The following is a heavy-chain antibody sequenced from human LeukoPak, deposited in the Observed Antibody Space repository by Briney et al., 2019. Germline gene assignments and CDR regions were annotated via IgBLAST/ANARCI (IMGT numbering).Heavy chain of an antibody. J-gene: IGHJ4*02. CDR2: ISSSSSYI. D-gene: IGHD2-15*01. V-gene: IGHV3-21*01. CDR1: GFTFSSYS. CDR3: ARVEAVAATHDDY. Sequence: NPGGSLRLSCAASGFTFSSYSMNWVRQAPGKGLEWVSSISSSSSYIYYADSVKGRFTISRDDAKNSLYLQMNSLRAEDTAVYYCARVEAVAATHDDYWGQGTLVTVSS.